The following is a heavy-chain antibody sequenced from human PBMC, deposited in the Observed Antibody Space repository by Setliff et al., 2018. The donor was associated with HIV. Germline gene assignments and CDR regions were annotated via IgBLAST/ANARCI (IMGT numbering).Heavy chain of an antibody. D-gene: IGHD3-3*01. Sequence: ASVKVSCKASGYTFRSYGISWVRQAPGQGLEWMGWISSHTDNTNYAQKMQGRVTMTIDTSTSTAYMELRSLRSDDTAVYYCAREGGSTIFGVARYFDHWGQGTLVTVSS. CDR3: AREGGSTIFGVARYFDH. CDR1: GYTFRSYG. J-gene: IGHJ4*02. CDR2: ISSHTDNT. V-gene: IGHV1-18*01.